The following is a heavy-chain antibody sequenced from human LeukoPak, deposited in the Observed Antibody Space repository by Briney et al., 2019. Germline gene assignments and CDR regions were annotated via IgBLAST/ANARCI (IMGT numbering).Heavy chain of an antibody. CDR2: INWNSGNI. CDR1: GFTFDDSV. Sequence: GGSLRLSCAGAGFTFDDSVMHWVRQAPGKGLEWVSTINWNSGNIVYADSVKGRFTISRDNAKNSLFLQMNSLRTEDTALYYCAKGGHPTRYYYGMDVWGQGTTVTVSS. V-gene: IGHV3-9*01. J-gene: IGHJ6*02. D-gene: IGHD2-15*01. CDR3: AKGGHPTRYYYGMDV.